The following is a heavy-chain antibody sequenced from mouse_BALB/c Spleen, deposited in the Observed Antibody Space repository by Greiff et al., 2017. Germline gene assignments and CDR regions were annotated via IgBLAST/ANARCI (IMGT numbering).Heavy chain of an antibody. Sequence: LVESGPELMKPGASVKISCKASGYSFTSYYMHWVKQSHGKSLEWIGYIDPFNGGTSYNQKFKGKSTLTVDKSSSTAYMHLSSLTSEDSAVYSCARGIYYDYDGRPWFAYWGQGTLVTVSA. CDR1: GYSFTSYY. J-gene: IGHJ3*01. D-gene: IGHD2-4*01. CDR3: ARGIYYDYDGRPWFAY. CDR2: IDPFNGGT. V-gene: IGHV1S135*01.